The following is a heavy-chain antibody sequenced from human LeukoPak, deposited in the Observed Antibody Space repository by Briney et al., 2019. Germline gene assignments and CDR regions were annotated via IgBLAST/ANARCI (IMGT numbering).Heavy chain of an antibody. CDR3: ARHHLRGSDRNY. Sequence: PSETLSLTCTVSGGSISSSSDYWGWIRQPRGKGLEWIGSIYYSGSTYYNPSLKSRVTISVDTSKNQFSLKLSSVTAADTAVYYCARHHLRGSDRNYWGQGTLVTVSS. J-gene: IGHJ4*02. CDR2: IYYSGST. CDR1: GGSISSSSDY. D-gene: IGHD3-10*01. V-gene: IGHV4-39*01.